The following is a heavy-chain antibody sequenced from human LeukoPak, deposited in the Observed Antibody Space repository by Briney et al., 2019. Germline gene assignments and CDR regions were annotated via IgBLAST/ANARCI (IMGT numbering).Heavy chain of an antibody. V-gene: IGHV1-2*02. Sequence: ASVKVSCKASGYTFTGYYIHWVRQAPGQGLEWMGWINPNRGGTNYAPKFQGRVTMTRDTSISTAYMELSRLRSDDTAVYYCASERFTMVRGVIDYWGQGTLVTVSS. D-gene: IGHD3-10*01. J-gene: IGHJ4*02. CDR2: INPNRGGT. CDR1: GYTFTGYY. CDR3: ASERFTMVRGVIDY.